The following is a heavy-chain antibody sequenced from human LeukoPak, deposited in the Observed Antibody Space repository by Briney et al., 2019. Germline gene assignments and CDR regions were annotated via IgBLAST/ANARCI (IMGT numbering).Heavy chain of an antibody. D-gene: IGHD5-18*01. CDR1: GFTFSSYA. CDR3: AKEFEKLWSAGVDY. J-gene: IGHJ4*02. V-gene: IGHV3-23*01. Sequence: GGSLRLSCAASGFTFSSYAMSCVLQAPGKGLEWVSAISGSGGSTYYADSVKGRFTISRDNSKNTLYLQMNSLRAEDTAVYYCAKEFEKLWSAGVDYWGQGTLVTVSS. CDR2: ISGSGGST.